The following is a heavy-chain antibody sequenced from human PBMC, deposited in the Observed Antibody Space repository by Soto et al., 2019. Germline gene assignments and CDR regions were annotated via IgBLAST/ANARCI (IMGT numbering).Heavy chain of an antibody. D-gene: IGHD5-18*01. Sequence: SETLSLSFTVSGGSISSYYWSWIRQRPGKGLEWIGYIYYSGSTNYNPSLKSRVTISVDTSKNQFSLKLSSVTAAETAVYYCAREQPDEQYYYYGMDVWGQGTTVTVSS. CDR1: GGSISSYY. J-gene: IGHJ6*02. CDR3: AREQPDEQYYYYGMDV. V-gene: IGHV4-59*01. CDR2: IYYSGST.